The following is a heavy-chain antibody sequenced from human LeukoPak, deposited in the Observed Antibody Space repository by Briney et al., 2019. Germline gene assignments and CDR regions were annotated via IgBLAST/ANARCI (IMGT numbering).Heavy chain of an antibody. CDR3: ARDLRGGYAPAKDY. Sequence: GGSLRLSCAASGFTFSIYAMSWVRQAPGKGLEWVSTLSGTGDSTYYADSVKGRFTISRDNAKNSLYLQMNSLRAEDTAVYYCARDLRGGYAPAKDYWGQGTLVTVSS. CDR2: LSGTGDST. CDR1: GFTFSIYA. V-gene: IGHV3-23*01. D-gene: IGHD5-12*01. J-gene: IGHJ4*02.